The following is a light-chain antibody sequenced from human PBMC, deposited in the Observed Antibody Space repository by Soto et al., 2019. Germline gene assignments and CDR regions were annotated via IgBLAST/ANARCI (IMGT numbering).Light chain of an antibody. V-gene: IGKV3-20*01. Sequence: EIVLTQSPGTLSLSPGERATLSCRANQSVSFSFLAWYQQKPGQAPRLLIYGASSRATGIPDRFSGSGSGTDFTLTISRLEPEDFAVYYCQQYGSSPRTFGQGTKLEIK. CDR3: QQYGSSPRT. J-gene: IGKJ2*01. CDR1: QSVSFSF. CDR2: GAS.